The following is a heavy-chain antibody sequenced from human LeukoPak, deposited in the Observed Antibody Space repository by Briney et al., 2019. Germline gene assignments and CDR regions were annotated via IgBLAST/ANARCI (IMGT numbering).Heavy chain of an antibody. CDR1: GFTFSSYS. D-gene: IGHD3-9*01. V-gene: IGHV3-48*01. J-gene: IGHJ6*03. CDR3: TTATQYYDILTGYYMQRYYYYMDV. Sequence: GGSLRLSCAASGFTFSSYSMNWVRQAPGKGLEWVSYISSSSSTIYYADSVKGRFTISRDNVKNSLYLQMNSLRAEDTAVYYCTTATQYYDILTGYYMQRYYYYMDVWGKGTTVTVSS. CDR2: ISSSSSTI.